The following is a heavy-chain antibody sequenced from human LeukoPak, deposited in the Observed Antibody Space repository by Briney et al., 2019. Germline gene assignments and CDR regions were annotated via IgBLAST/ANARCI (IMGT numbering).Heavy chain of an antibody. D-gene: IGHD1-14*01. Sequence: ASVKVSCKASGYTFTSYGISWVRQAPGQGLEWMGGIIPIFGTANYAQKFQGRVTITADESTSTAYMELSSLRSEDTAVYYCARDQRYTNIIRTPTGPPYYYGMDVWGQGTTVTVSS. CDR1: GYTFTSYG. CDR2: IIPIFGTA. V-gene: IGHV1-69*13. J-gene: IGHJ6*02. CDR3: ARDQRYTNIIRTPTGPPYYYGMDV.